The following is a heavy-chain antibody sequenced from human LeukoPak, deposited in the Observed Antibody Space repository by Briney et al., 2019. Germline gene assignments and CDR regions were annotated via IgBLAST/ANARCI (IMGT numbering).Heavy chain of an antibody. V-gene: IGHV4-59*01. CDR3: ATSYSSSWYLSPNFDY. D-gene: IGHD6-13*01. Sequence: SETLSLTCTVSGGSISSYYWSWIRQPPGKGLEWIGYIYYSGSTNYNPSLKSRVTISVDTSKNQFSLKLSSVTAADTAVYYCATSYSSSWYLSPNFDYWGQGTLVTVSS. CDR1: GGSISSYY. J-gene: IGHJ4*02. CDR2: IYYSGST.